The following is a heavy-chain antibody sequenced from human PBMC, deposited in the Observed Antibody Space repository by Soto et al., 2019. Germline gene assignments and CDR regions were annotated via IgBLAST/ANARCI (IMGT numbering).Heavy chain of an antibody. Sequence: QVQLVQSGADVKKPGSSVKVSCKASGGTFSTYTISWVRQAPGQGLEWLGGIGLGTTAYAQKFQGRLTITADESTSTEYMELSNLRSEDTAVYYCTRPRYCSGGRCYNNYDYWGQGTLVTVSS. CDR3: TRPRYCSGGRCYNNYDY. J-gene: IGHJ4*02. D-gene: IGHD2-15*01. CDR2: IGLGTT. V-gene: IGHV1-69*12. CDR1: GGTFSTYT.